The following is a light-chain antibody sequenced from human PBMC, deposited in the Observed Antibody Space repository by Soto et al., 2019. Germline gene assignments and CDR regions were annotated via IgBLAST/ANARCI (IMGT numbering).Light chain of an antibody. CDR2: GAS. V-gene: IGKV3D-7*01. CDR1: QSVSSSY. J-gene: IGKJ1*01. Sequence: IGLTQSPAILALSPGDRATLSCRASQSVSSSYLAWYQHKPGQAPRLLIHGASTRATGIPARISGSGSGTEFTLTISSLQPDDFATYYCQQYDGYSWTFGQGTKVDIK. CDR3: QQYDGYSWT.